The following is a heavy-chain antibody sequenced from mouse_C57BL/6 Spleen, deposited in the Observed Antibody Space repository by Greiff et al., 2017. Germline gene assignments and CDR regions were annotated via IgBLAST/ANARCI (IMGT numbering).Heavy chain of an antibody. CDR1: GYSITSGYY. CDR3: ARSHTGTGFDY. D-gene: IGHD4-1*01. J-gene: IGHJ2*01. CDR2: ISYDGSN. Sequence: EVKLQESGPGLVKPSQSLSLTCSVTGYSITSGYYWNWIRQFPGNKLEWMGYISYDGSNNYNPSLKNRISITRDTSKNQFFLKLNSVTTEDTATYYCARSHTGTGFDYWGQGTTLTVSS. V-gene: IGHV3-6*01.